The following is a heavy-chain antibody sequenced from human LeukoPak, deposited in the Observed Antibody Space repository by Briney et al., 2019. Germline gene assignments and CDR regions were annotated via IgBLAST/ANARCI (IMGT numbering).Heavy chain of an antibody. CDR1: GFTFSSYS. CDR2: ISSSSTYI. J-gene: IGHJ4*02. Sequence: GGSLRLFCGASGFTFSSYSMNWVRQAPGKGLEWVSSISSSSTYIYYADSVKGRFTISRDNAKNSLYLQMNSRRPEDTAVYYCARVAPDYYDPGDYWGQGTLVTVSS. D-gene: IGHD3-22*01. CDR3: ARVAPDYYDPGDY. V-gene: IGHV3-21*01.